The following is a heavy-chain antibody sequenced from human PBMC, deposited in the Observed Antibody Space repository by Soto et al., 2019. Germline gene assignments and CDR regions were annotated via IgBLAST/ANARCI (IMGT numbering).Heavy chain of an antibody. CDR3: ARDGRGLGKLSLFEY. D-gene: IGHD3-16*01. Sequence: EVQLVESGGGLIQPGGSLRLSCAASGVTVNSDYMNWIRQTPGKGLEWVAFIYNGESTHYADSVKGRFTISRDRSKNTLYLQMTSRRSEDTAVYYCARDGRGLGKLSLFEYWGQGTLVTVSS. J-gene: IGHJ4*02. V-gene: IGHV3-53*01. CDR1: GVTVNSDY. CDR2: IYNGEST.